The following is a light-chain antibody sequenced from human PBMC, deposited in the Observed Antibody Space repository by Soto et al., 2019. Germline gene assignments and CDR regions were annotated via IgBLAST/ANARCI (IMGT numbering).Light chain of an antibody. V-gene: IGKV1-6*01. Sequence: AIQMTQSPSSLSASVGDRVTITCRASQGIRDELGWYQQKAGKAPNLLISAASRLQSGVPSRFSGRGSGPDFNLTISSLQPEDFATYYCLQDYDYPRTFGQGTKVELK. J-gene: IGKJ1*01. CDR1: QGIRDE. CDR3: LQDYDYPRT. CDR2: AAS.